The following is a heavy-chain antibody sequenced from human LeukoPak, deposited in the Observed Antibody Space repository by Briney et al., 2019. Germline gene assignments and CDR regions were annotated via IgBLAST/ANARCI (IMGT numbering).Heavy chain of an antibody. D-gene: IGHD3-10*01. Sequence: ASVKVSCKASGYSFTNYGFSWVRQAPGQGLERMGWISAYNGNTNYARMLQDRVTMTTDTSTSTAYMELRSLRSDDTAVYYCARRSRGSGTLAGMDVWGQGTTVTVSS. CDR2: ISAYNGNT. CDR3: ARRSRGSGTLAGMDV. V-gene: IGHV1-18*01. J-gene: IGHJ6*02. CDR1: GYSFTNYG.